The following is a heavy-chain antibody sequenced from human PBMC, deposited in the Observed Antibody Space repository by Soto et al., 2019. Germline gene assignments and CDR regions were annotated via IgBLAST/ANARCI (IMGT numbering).Heavy chain of an antibody. Sequence: SATLSLTCTVSGGSISSDYCSWLRQPPGKGLEPIGYIYYSGSTNYNSSLKSRVTISVDTSKNQFSLKLSSVTAADTAVYYCARGWIQPFFYWGQGTLVTVSS. CDR1: GGSISSDY. D-gene: IGHD5-18*01. CDR2: IYYSGST. CDR3: ARGWIQPFFY. J-gene: IGHJ4*02. V-gene: IGHV4-59*01.